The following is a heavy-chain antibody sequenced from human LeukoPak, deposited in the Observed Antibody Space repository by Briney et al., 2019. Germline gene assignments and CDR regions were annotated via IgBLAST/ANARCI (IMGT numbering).Heavy chain of an antibody. CDR2: IRSKANSYAT. D-gene: IGHD2-15*01. CDR3: TTVRVVVVAATGQSWDYDYMDV. Sequence: PGGSLRPSCAASGFTFSGSAMHWVRQASGKGLEWVGRIRSKANSYATAYAASVKGRFTISRDDSKNTAYLQMNSLKTEDTAVYYCTTVRVVVVAATGQSWDYDYMDVWGKGTTVTISS. CDR1: GFTFSGSA. V-gene: IGHV3-73*01. J-gene: IGHJ6*03.